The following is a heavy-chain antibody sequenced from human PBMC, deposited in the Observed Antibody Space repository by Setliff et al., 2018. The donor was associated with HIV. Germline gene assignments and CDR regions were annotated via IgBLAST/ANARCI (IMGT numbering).Heavy chain of an antibody. V-gene: IGHV3-20*04. J-gene: IGHJ4*02. CDR1: GFTFDDYG. CDR3: ASLFSKEVAGDDY. CDR2: INWNGAAT. Sequence: PGGSLRLSCTASGFTFDDYGMAWVRQAPGKGLEWVSGINWNGAATGYADSVKGRLTISRDNTKNSLYLQMNRLRAEDTALYYCASLFSKEVAGDDYWGQGTLVTVSS. D-gene: IGHD6-19*01.